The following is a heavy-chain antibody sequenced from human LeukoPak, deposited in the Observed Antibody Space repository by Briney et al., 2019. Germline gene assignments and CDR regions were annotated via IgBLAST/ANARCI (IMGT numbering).Heavy chain of an antibody. CDR3: ARAPDRSGFDY. V-gene: IGHV3-30*04. J-gene: IGHJ4*02. Sequence: GRSLRLSCAASGFTFSSYAMHWVRQAPGKGLEWVAVISYDGSNKYYADSVKGRFTISRDNSKNTLYLQMNSLRAEDTAVYYCARAPDRSGFDYWGQGTLVTVSS. D-gene: IGHD3-22*01. CDR2: ISYDGSNK. CDR1: GFTFSSYA.